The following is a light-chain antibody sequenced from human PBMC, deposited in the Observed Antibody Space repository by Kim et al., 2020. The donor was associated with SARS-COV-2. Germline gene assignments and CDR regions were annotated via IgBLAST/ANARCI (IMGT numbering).Light chain of an antibody. Sequence: DIQMTQSPSSLSASVGDRVTITCRASQSISKFFNWYQQKPGEAPKLLIYGASTLQSGVPSRFSGSGSGTDSTLTISSLRPEDFATYYCQQSYKTPPTFGQGTKVDIK. CDR2: GAS. J-gene: IGKJ1*01. CDR1: QSISKF. V-gene: IGKV1-39*01. CDR3: QQSYKTPPT.